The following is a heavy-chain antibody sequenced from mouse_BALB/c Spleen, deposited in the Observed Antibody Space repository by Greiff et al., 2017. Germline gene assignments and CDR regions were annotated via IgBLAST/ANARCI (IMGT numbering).Heavy chain of an antibody. V-gene: IGHV5-4*02. CDR1: GFTFSDYY. D-gene: IGHD2-1*01. CDR2: ISDGGSYT. J-gene: IGHJ4*01. Sequence: DVKLQESGGGLAKPGGSLKLSCAASGFTFSDYYMYWVRQTPEKRLEWVATISDGGSYTYYPDSVKGRFTISRDNAKNNLYLQMSSLKSEDTAMYYCARALYGNSNYYAMDYWGQGTSVTVSS. CDR3: ARALYGNSNYYAMDY.